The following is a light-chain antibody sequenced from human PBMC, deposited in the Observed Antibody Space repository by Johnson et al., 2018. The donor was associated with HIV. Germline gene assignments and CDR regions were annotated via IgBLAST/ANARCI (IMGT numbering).Light chain of an antibody. V-gene: IGLV1-51*01. Sequence: QSVLTQPPSVSAAPGQKVTISCSGSSSNNGNNYVSWYQQLPGTAPKLLIYDNNKRPSGIPDRFSGSKSCTSATLGITGLQTGDEADYYCGTWDSSLSAGVFGTGTKVTVL. CDR2: DNN. J-gene: IGLJ1*01. CDR1: SSNNGNNY. CDR3: GTWDSSLSAGV.